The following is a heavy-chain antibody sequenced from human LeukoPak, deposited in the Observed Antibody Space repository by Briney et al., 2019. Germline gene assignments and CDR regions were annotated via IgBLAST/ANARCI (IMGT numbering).Heavy chain of an antibody. CDR2: INHSGST. J-gene: IGHJ5*02. CDR1: GGFFSGYY. CDR3: ARGPRIRMVRAGSLNWFDP. V-gene: IGHV4-34*01. D-gene: IGHD3-10*01. Sequence: SETLSLTCAVYGGFFSGYYWSWIRQPPGKGLEWIGEINHSGSTNYNPSLKSRVTISVDTSKNQFSLKLSSVTAADTAVYYCARGPRIRMVRAGSLNWFDPWGQGTLVTVSS.